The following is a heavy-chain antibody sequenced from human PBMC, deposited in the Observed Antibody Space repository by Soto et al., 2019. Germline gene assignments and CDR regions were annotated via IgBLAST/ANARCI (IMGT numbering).Heavy chain of an antibody. J-gene: IGHJ6*02. D-gene: IGHD3-22*01. Sequence: LRLSCAASGFTFSSYGMHWVRQAPGKGLEWVAVISYDGSNKYYADSVKGRFTISRDNSKNTLYLQMNSLRAEDTAVYYCAKDQYYYDSSGYYFVYYYGMDVWGQGTTVTVSS. CDR2: ISYDGSNK. V-gene: IGHV3-30*18. CDR3: AKDQYYYDSSGYYFVYYYGMDV. CDR1: GFTFSSYG.